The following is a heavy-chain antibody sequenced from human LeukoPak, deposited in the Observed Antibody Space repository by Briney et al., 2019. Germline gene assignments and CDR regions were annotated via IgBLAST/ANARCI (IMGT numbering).Heavy chain of an antibody. V-gene: IGHV3-48*04. CDR2: ISAGSGTI. CDR3: ARDLGLRRMI. CDR1: GFTFSSHA. Sequence: GGSLRLSCAASGFTFSSHAMSWVRQAPGGGLEWVSYISAGSGTIYSADSLKGRFTISRDNARNSLYLQMNSLRAEDTAVYYCARDLGLRRMIWGRGTLVIVSS. J-gene: IGHJ2*01.